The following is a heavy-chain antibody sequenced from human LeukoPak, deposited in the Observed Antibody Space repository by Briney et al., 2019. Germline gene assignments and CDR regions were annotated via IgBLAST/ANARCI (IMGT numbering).Heavy chain of an antibody. D-gene: IGHD1-26*01. CDR1: GYTFTGYF. CDR3: ARDGGGSYSDFDY. Sequence: AASVKVSCKASGYTFTGYFMYWVRQAPGQGLEWMGWINPNSGDTKYAQKFQGRVTMTRDTSISTAYMELSSLRSDDTAVYYCARDGGGSYSDFDYWGQGTLVTVSS. J-gene: IGHJ4*02. V-gene: IGHV1-2*02. CDR2: INPNSGDT.